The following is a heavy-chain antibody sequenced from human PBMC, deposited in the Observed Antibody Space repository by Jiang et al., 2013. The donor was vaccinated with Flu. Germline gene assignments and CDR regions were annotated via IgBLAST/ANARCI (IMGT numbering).Heavy chain of an antibody. J-gene: IGHJ4*02. D-gene: IGHD3-22*01. CDR3: ARPTYYYDASGYFQSWYFDY. V-gene: IGHV5-51*01. Sequence: GLEWMGIIYPGDSETRYSPSFQGQVIISADKSINTAYLQWSSLKASDSAMYYCARPTYYYDASGYFQSWYFDYWGQGALVTVSS. CDR2: IYPGDSET.